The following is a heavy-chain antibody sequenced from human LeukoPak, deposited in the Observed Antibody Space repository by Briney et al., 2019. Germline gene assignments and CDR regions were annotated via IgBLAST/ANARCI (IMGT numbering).Heavy chain of an antibody. V-gene: IGHV4-34*01. Sequence: PSETLSLTCAVYGGSFSGYYWSWIRQPPGKGLEWIGEINHSGSTNYNPSLKSRVTISVDTSKNQFSLKLSSVTAADTAVYYCARDPSDLWNSITMVRGAFDPWGQGTLVTVSS. CDR2: INHSGST. CDR3: ARDPSDLWNSITMVRGAFDP. J-gene: IGHJ5*02. CDR1: GGSFSGYY. D-gene: IGHD3-10*01.